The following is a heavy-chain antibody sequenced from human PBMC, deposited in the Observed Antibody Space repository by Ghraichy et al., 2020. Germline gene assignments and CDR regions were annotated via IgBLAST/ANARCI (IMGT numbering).Heavy chain of an antibody. V-gene: IGHV1-8*02. CDR2: MNPNSGNT. CDR3: ARAIGSNYRILYYFDY. Sequence: ASVKVSCKASGYTFTSYDINWVRQATGQGLEWMGWMNPNSGNTGYAQKFQGRVTMTRNTSISTAYMELSSLRSEDTAVYYCARAIGSNYRILYYFDYWGQGTLVTVSS. D-gene: IGHD4-11*01. CDR1: GYTFTSYD. J-gene: IGHJ4*02.